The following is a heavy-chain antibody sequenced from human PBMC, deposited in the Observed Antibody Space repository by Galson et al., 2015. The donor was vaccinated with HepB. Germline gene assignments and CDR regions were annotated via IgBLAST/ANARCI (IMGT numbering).Heavy chain of an antibody. Sequence: SVKVSCKASGYTFTNYAIHWVRRAPGQRLEWMGWINAGNGNKRYSQKFQGRVTITRDTSANTTYMELSSLRSEDTAVYYCARDRGGSYHFDYWGQGTLVTVSS. V-gene: IGHV1-3*01. CDR2: INAGNGNK. CDR3: ARDRGGSYHFDY. CDR1: GYTFTNYA. D-gene: IGHD1-26*01. J-gene: IGHJ4*02.